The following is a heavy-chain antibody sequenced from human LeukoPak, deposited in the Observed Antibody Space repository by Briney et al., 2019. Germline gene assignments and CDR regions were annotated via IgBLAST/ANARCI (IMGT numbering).Heavy chain of an antibody. V-gene: IGHV3-33*01. D-gene: IGHD2-21*02. CDR2: IWYDGSNK. J-gene: IGHJ4*02. CDR3: ATSAHIEVGTASPPDY. CDR1: GFTFNRFG. Sequence: PGGSLRLSSATSGFTFNRFGMHWVRQAPGKGLEWVAVIWYDGSNKDYADSVKGRFTISRDNSKNTLYLQMSGLRAEDTAVYYCATSAHIEVGTASPPDYWGQGTLVTVTS.